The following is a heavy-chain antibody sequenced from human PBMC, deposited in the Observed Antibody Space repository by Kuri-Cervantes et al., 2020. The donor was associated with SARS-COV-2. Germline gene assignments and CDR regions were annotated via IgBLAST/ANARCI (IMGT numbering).Heavy chain of an antibody. J-gene: IGHJ6*02. D-gene: IGHD3-10*01. CDR2: TSSSSSTI. V-gene: IGHV3-48*01. CDR3: ARDEWHYYGSGSYGPRYYYYGMDV. CDR1: GFTFSSDS. Sequence: GGSLRLSCAASGFTFSSDSMNWVRQAPGKELEWVSYTSSSSSTIYYADSVKGRFTIYRDNAKNSLYLQMNSLRAEDTAVYYCARDEWHYYGSGSYGPRYYYYGMDVWGQGTTVTVSS.